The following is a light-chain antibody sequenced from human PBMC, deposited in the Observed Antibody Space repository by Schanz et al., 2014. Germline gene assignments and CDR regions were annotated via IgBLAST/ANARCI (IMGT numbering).Light chain of an antibody. V-gene: IGKV3-20*01. CDR3: QQYGSSPRT. CDR2: VAS. J-gene: IGKJ5*01. Sequence: EIVMTQSPVTLSVSPGERATLSCRASQSVSASYLAWYQQKPGQAPRLLISVASIRATGIPDRFSGSGSGTDFTLTISRLEPEDFAVYYCQQYGSSPRTFGQGTRLEIK. CDR1: QSVSASY.